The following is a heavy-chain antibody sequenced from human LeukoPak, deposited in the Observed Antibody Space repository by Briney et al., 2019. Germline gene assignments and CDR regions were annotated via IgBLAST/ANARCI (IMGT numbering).Heavy chain of an antibody. CDR3: ARRFRVGDIHVDAFDM. J-gene: IGHJ3*02. D-gene: IGHD1-26*01. CDR2: VFNSGTT. V-gene: IGHV4-59*01. CDR1: GGSISRYY. Sequence: SETLSLTCTVSGGSISRYYWSWIRQPPGRGLEWIGYVFNSGTTDQNPSLKGRVTISLDTSKNHVSLRLTTVTGADTAVYYCARRFRVGDIHVDAFDMWGQGTMVTVSS.